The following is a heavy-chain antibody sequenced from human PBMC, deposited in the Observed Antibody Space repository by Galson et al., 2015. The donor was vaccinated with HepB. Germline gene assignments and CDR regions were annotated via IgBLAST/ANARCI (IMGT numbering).Heavy chain of an antibody. CDR2: IKSKVDGGTT. V-gene: IGHV3-15*01. Sequence: SLRLSCAVFGFTFSDAWMSWVRQAPGKGLEYIGLIKSKVDGGTTHYPAPVKGRFTISGDDSKNTLYLQINSLKTEDTAVYYCTSLGAPEYFRSWGQGTLVALSS. CDR3: TSLGAPEYFRS. CDR1: GFTFSDAW. J-gene: IGHJ4*02. D-gene: IGHD2/OR15-2a*01.